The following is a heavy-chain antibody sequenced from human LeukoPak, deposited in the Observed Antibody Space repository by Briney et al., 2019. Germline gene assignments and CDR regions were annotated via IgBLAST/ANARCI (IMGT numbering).Heavy chain of an antibody. CDR3: ARIKYSSSSLNYFDY. CDR2: INHSGST. D-gene: IGHD6-6*01. V-gene: IGHV4-34*01. J-gene: IGHJ4*02. Sequence: SETLSLTCAVYGGSFSGYYWSWIRQSPGKGLEWIGEINHSGSTNYNPSLKSRVTISVDTSKNQFSLKLSSVTAADTAVYYCARIKYSSSSLNYFDYWGQGTLVTVSS. CDR1: GGSFSGYY.